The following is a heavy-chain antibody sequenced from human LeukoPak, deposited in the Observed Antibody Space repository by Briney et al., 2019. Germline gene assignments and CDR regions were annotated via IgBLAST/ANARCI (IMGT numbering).Heavy chain of an antibody. J-gene: IGHJ2*01. CDR1: GGSFSGYY. CDR3: ARAYHNWYFDL. V-gene: IGHV4-34*01. Sequence: PSETLSLTCAVYGGSFSGYYWIWIRQPPGKGLEWIGEINPTGITHYNPSLKSRVTISIDTSKNQFSLRLTSVTAADTAVYYCARAYHNWYFDLWGRGTLVTVSS. CDR2: INPTGIT. D-gene: IGHD2-2*01.